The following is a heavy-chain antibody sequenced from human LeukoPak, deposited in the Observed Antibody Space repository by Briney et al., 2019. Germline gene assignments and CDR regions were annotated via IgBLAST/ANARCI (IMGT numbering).Heavy chain of an antibody. V-gene: IGHV4-59*01. D-gene: IGHD3-22*01. CDR3: ARGDLGYYDSSGYYPSD. Sequence: SETLSLTCTVSGGSISSYYWSWIRQPPGKGLEWIGYIYYSGSTNYNPSLKSRVTISVDTSKNQFSLKLSSVTAADTAVYYCARGDLGYYDSSGYYPSDWGQGTLVTVSS. J-gene: IGHJ4*02. CDR2: IYYSGST. CDR1: GGSISSYY.